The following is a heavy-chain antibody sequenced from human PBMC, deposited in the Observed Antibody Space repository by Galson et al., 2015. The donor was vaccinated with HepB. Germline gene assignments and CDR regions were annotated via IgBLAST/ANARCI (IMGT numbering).Heavy chain of an antibody. Sequence: SVKVSCKASGGTFSSYAISWVRQAPGQGLEWMGGIIPIFGTANYAQKFQGRVTVTADESTSTAYMELSSLRSEDTAVYYCARGGYSYGSRLASPNWFDPWGQGTLVTVSS. CDR3: ARGGYSYGSRLASPNWFDP. J-gene: IGHJ5*02. CDR1: GGTFSSYA. D-gene: IGHD5-18*01. CDR2: IIPIFGTA. V-gene: IGHV1-69*13.